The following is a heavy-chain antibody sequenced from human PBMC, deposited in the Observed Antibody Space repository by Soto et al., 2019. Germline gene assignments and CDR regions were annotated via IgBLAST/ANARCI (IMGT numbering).Heavy chain of an antibody. J-gene: IGHJ4*02. V-gene: IGHV3-74*01. CDR1: GFTFSKYW. CDR2: INPDGTTI. Sequence: PGGSLRLSCAASGFTFSKYWLHWVRQAPGKGLEWVSRINPDGTTISYDDSVKGRFIISRDNAKNTLYLQMNSLRAEDTAVYYCTRCYDIFTRHLDYWGQGTLVTVSS. D-gene: IGHD3-9*01. CDR3: TRCYDIFTRHLDY.